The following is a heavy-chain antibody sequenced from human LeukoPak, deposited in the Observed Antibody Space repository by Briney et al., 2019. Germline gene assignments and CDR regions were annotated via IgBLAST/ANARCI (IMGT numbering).Heavy chain of an antibody. Sequence: SETLSLTCAVYGGSFSGYYWSWIRQPPGKGLEWIGGINHSGSTNYNPSLKSRVTISVDTSKNQFSLKLSSVTAADTAVYYCARGPFRPYDFWSGYYPYYFDYWGQGTLVTVSS. J-gene: IGHJ4*02. CDR1: GGSFSGYY. CDR2: INHSGST. CDR3: ARGPFRPYDFWSGYYPYYFDY. V-gene: IGHV4-34*01. D-gene: IGHD3-3*01.